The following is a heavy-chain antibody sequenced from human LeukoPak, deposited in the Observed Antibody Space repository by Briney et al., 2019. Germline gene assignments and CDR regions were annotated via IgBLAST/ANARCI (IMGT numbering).Heavy chain of an antibody. CDR2: ISAYNGNT. CDR3: ARDRYYYDSSGYPPPLDY. Sequence: ASVKVSCKASGCTFTSYGISWVRQAPGQGLEWMGWISAYNGNTNYAQKLQGRVTMTTDTSTSTAYMELRSLRSDDTAVYYCARDRYYYDSSGYPPPLDYWGQGTLVTVSS. D-gene: IGHD3-22*01. CDR1: GCTFTSYG. V-gene: IGHV1-18*01. J-gene: IGHJ4*02.